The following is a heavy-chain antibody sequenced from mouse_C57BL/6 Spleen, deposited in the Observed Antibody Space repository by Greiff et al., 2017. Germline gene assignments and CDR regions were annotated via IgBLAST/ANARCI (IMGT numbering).Heavy chain of an antibody. CDR1: GFTFSDYG. Sequence: EVMLVESGGGLVKPGGSLKLSCAASGFTFSDYGMHWVRQAPEKGLEWGAYISSGSSTIYYADTVKGRFTISRDNAKNTLFLQMTSLRSEDTAMYYCARQGYYYGSSYYFDYWGQGTTLTVSS. V-gene: IGHV5-17*01. D-gene: IGHD1-1*01. J-gene: IGHJ2*01. CDR2: ISSGSSTI. CDR3: ARQGYYYGSSYYFDY.